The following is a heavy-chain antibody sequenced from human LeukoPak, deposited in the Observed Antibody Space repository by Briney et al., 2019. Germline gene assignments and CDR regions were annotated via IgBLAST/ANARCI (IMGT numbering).Heavy chain of an antibody. CDR2: ISGSGGST. D-gene: IGHD3-22*01. V-gene: IGHV3-23*01. CDR3: ARDIAQEKYHFESSGLLDI. J-gene: IGHJ3*02. Sequence: GGSLRLSCAASEFTSELTFSSYVMSWVRQAPGKGLEWVSAISGSGGSTYYADSVKGRFTISRDNAKNSLYLQMNSLRAEDTAVYYCARDIAQEKYHFESSGLLDIWGQGTMVTVSS. CDR1: EFTSELTFSSYV.